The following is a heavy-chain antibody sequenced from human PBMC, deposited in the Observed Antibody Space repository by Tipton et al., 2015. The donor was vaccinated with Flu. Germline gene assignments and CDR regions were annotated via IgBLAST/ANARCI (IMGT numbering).Heavy chain of an antibody. CDR3: AGGSGSGTFMIFDL. Sequence: TLSLTCTVSGGSSRSRSYYWGWIRQPPGKGLEWIGSISYGGNTYYNPSLKSRVTMSVDTSKNLFSLKLTSVTAADTAVYYCAGGSGSGTFMIFDLWGQGRLVTVSS. V-gene: IGHV4-39*07. CDR1: GGSSRSRSYY. D-gene: IGHD3-10*01. CDR2: ISYGGNT. J-gene: IGHJ4*02.